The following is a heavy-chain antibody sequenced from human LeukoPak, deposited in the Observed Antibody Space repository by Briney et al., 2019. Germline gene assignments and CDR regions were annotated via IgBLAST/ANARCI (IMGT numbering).Heavy chain of an antibody. Sequence: PGGSLRLSCAVSGVTFSRSGMHWVRQAPGEGLEWVAFIWYDGSKKYYADSVKGRFTISRDNSKNTVYLQTDSLRVEDTAVYYCARDGSPTVIDYWGQGTLLTVSS. D-gene: IGHD4-11*01. V-gene: IGHV3-33*01. J-gene: IGHJ4*02. CDR2: IWYDGSKK. CDR3: ARDGSPTVIDY. CDR1: GVTFSRSG.